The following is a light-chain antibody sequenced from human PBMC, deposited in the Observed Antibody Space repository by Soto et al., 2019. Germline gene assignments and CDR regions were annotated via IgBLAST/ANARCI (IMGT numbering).Light chain of an antibody. V-gene: IGKV3-15*01. CDR1: QNIRGS. CDR3: QQYNDWLT. CDR2: DAS. J-gene: IGKJ4*01. Sequence: ETGFTQSPCTLSLSHGETITLSCRGRQNIRGSLAWYQQRPGQAPRLLIYDASTRATGIPARFSGSGSGTEFTLTISSLQSEDFAVYYCQQYNDWLTFGGGTKVDIK.